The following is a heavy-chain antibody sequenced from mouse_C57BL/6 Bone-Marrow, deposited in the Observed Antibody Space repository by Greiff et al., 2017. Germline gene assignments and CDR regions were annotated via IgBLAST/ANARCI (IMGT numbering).Heavy chain of an antibody. CDR3: ARDVGPAWFAY. CDR2: ISDGGSYT. Sequence: DVTLVESGGGLVKPGGSLKLSCAASGFTFSSYAMSWVRQTPEKRLEWVATISDGGSYTYYPDNVKGRFTISRDNAKNNLYLQMSHLKSEDTAMYYCARDVGPAWFAYWGQGTLVTVSA. J-gene: IGHJ3*01. V-gene: IGHV5-4*01. CDR1: GFTFSSYA.